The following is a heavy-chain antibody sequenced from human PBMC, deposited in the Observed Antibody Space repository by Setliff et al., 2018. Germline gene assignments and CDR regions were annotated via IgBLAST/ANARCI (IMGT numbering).Heavy chain of an antibody. CDR3: AKDYDSSGYPRYYFDY. CDR1: GFTFRSYW. J-gene: IGHJ4*02. V-gene: IGHV3-9*03. D-gene: IGHD3-22*01. CDR2: ISWNSGSI. Sequence: GGSLRLSCAASGFTFRSYWMSWVRQAPGKGLEWVSGISWNSGSIGYADSVKGRFTISRDNAKNSLYLQMNSLRAEDMALYYCAKDYDSSGYPRYYFDYWGQGTLVTVSS.